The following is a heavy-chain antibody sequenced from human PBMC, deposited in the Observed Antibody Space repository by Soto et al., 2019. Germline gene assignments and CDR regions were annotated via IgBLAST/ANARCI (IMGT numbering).Heavy chain of an antibody. CDR2: MDDSGGG. D-gene: IGHD6-13*01. V-gene: IGHV4-59*08. CDR1: GGSISSYY. Sequence: SETLSLTCTVSGGSISSYYCSWIRLPPGKGLERKWSMDDSGGGNDNRSLRCRVHKKKDTSKNESSLKLSSVTAAAAAVYYCARHSNGRSSSWFSPFDYWGEGTLVTVSS. CDR3: ARHSNGRSSSWFSPFDY. J-gene: IGHJ4*02.